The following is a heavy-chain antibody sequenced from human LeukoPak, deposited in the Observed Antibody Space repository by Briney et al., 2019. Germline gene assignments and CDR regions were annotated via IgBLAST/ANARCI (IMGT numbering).Heavy chain of an antibody. J-gene: IGHJ4*02. CDR2: IWSDGDNK. CDR1: GFTFSRFG. D-gene: IGHD2-15*01. V-gene: IGHV3-33*01. CDR3: ARVGSTCDH. Sequence: QPGRSLRLSCAASGFTFSRFGMNWVRQAPGKGLEWVALIWSDGDNKYYGDSVQGRFTVSRDNSKNTLYLQMNGLRAEDTAVYYCARVGSTCDHWGQGTLVTVSS.